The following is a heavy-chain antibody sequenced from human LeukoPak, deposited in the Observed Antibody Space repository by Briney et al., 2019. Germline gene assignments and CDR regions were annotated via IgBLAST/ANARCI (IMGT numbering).Heavy chain of an antibody. D-gene: IGHD6-13*01. J-gene: IGHJ4*02. Sequence: PSETLSLTCSVSGGSIHTYYWTWIRQPPGKGLEWIGNVYYSGTTYYNPSLKSRLTISVDTSKNQFSLKLNSVTAADTAVYYCAREPGYSSSPFDYWGQGTLVTVSS. CDR2: VYYSGTT. CDR3: AREPGYSSSPFDY. V-gene: IGHV4-59*13. CDR1: GGSIHTYY.